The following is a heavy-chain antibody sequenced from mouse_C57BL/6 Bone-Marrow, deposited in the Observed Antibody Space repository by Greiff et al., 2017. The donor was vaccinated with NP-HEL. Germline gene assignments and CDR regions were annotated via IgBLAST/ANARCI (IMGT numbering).Heavy chain of an antibody. Sequence: QVQLQQSGAELMKPGASVKLSCKATGYTFTGYWIEWVKQRPGHGLEWIGEILPGSGSTNYNEKFKGKATFTADTSSNTAYMQLSSLTTEDSAIYYCARDETYYGYLYYAMDYWGQGTSVTVSS. D-gene: IGHD2-3*01. J-gene: IGHJ4*01. CDR2: ILPGSGST. V-gene: IGHV1-9*01. CDR3: ARDETYYGYLYYAMDY. CDR1: GYTFTGYW.